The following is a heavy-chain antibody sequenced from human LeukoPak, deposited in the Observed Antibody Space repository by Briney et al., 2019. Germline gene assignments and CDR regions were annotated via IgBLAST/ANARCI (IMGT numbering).Heavy chain of an antibody. V-gene: IGHV3-53*01. CDR1: GFTVSSNY. CDR2: IYSGGST. CDR3: ATRGSYDYVWGSYRPPEKFDY. Sequence: GGSLRLSCAASGFTVSSNYMSWVRQAPGKGLEWVSVIYSGGSTYYADAVKGRFTISRDNSKTTLYLQMNSLRADDTAVYYCATRGSYDYVWGSYRPPEKFDYWGKGTLVTVSS. J-gene: IGHJ4*02. D-gene: IGHD3-16*02.